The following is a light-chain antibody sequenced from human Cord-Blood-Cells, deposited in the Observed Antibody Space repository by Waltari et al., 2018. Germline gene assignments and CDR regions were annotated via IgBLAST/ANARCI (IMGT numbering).Light chain of an antibody. Sequence: DIQMTQSPSTLSASVGDRVTITCRASPSISSGLAWYQQKPGKAPKLPSYKASSLESGVPPRFSGSGCGTEFALTIISLQPDDFATYYCQQYNSYSWTFGQGTKVEIK. CDR3: QQYNSYSWT. V-gene: IGKV1-5*03. CDR1: PSISSG. CDR2: KAS. J-gene: IGKJ1*01.